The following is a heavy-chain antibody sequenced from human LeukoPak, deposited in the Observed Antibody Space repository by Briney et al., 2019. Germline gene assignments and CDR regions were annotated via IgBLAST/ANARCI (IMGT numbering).Heavy chain of an antibody. CDR2: AYYSGST. CDR3: ARNSAVATSRSWFDP. J-gene: IGHJ5*02. CDR1: GGSISSYY. D-gene: IGHD6-19*01. V-gene: IGHV4-59*12. Sequence: SETLSLTCSVSGGSISSYYWSWIRQPPGKGLEWIGYAYYSGSTTYNPSLESRVTISVDTSKNQFSLKLTAVTAADTAVYYCARNSAVATSRSWFDPWGQGTLVTVSS.